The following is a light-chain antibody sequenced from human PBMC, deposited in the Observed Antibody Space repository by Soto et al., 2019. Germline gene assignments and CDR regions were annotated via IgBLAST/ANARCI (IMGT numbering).Light chain of an antibody. J-gene: IGLJ2*01. CDR1: SSNIGNNY. V-gene: IGLV1-51*01. CDR2: DNN. CDR3: GTWDSSLSAVV. Sequence: QSVLTQPPSVSAAPGQTVTISCSGSSSNIGNNYVSWYQQLPGTAPKLLIYDNNNRPSGIPDRCSGSKTGTSATLGITGLQTGDEADYYCGTWDSSLSAVVFGGGTKVTVL.